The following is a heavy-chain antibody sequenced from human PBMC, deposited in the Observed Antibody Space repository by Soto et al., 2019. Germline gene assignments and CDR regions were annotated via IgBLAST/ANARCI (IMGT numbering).Heavy chain of an antibody. CDR1: GGSISSSNYY. Sequence: SETLSLTCTVPGGSISSSNYYWAWIRRPPGKGLEWIGSFYYSGSTYYKPSLKSRVSISVDTSKNQFSLKLSSVTAADTAVYYCARPIEGGSSGYYHWGQGTLVTAPQ. CDR3: ARPIEGGSSGYYH. J-gene: IGHJ5*02. CDR2: FYYSGST. V-gene: IGHV4-39*01. D-gene: IGHD3-22*01.